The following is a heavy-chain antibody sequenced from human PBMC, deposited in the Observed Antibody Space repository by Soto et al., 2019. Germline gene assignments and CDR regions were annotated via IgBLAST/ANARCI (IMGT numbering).Heavy chain of an antibody. Sequence: SETLSLTCAVYGGSFSGYYWSWIRQPPGKGLEWIGEINHSGSTNYNPSLKSRVTISVDTSKNQFSLKLSSVTAADTAVYYCARGTRNYEERGNYYYYMDVWGKGTTVTVSS. CDR3: ARGTRNYEERGNYYYYMDV. V-gene: IGHV4-34*01. D-gene: IGHD1-7*01. CDR1: GGSFSGYY. J-gene: IGHJ6*03. CDR2: INHSGST.